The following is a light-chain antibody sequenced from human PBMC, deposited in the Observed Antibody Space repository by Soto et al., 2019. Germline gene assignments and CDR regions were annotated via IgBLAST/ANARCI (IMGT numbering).Light chain of an antibody. J-gene: IGKJ3*01. Sequence: DIVLTQSPATLSLSPGERATLSCRASQSVSRDFAWYQQKPGQAPRLLIYDASNRAPGIPARFSGSGSGTDFNLAINSLRPEDFAVYYCQHRHNFGPGTKVDFK. V-gene: IGKV3-11*01. CDR2: DAS. CDR3: QHRHN. CDR1: QSVSRD.